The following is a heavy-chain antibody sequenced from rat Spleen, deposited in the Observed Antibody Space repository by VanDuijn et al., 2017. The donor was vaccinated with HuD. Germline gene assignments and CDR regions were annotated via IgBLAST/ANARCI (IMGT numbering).Heavy chain of an antibody. CDR1: GFTFSDYY. CDR3: SRGDGSWDY. Sequence: EVQLVESDGGLVQPGRSLKLSCAASGFTFSDYYMAWIRQAPGKGLEWIASINDNGGSTFYPDSVKDRFTISRDNAKSTLYLQMNSLRSEDTATYYCSRGDGSWDYWGQGVMVTVSS. V-gene: IGHV5-20*01. CDR2: INDNGGST. J-gene: IGHJ2*01. D-gene: IGHD5-1*01.